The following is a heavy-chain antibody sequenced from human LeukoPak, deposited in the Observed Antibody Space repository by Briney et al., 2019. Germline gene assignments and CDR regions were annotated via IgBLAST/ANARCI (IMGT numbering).Heavy chain of an antibody. V-gene: IGHV3-30*02. J-gene: IGHJ4*02. CDR3: ARAVGYCSGGSCWDDY. Sequence: GGSLRLSCAASGFTFSSYGMHWVRQAPGKGLEWVAFIRYDGSNKYYADSVKGRFTISRDNAKNSLYLQMNSLRAEDTAVYYCARAVGYCSGGSCWDDYWGQGTLVTVSS. D-gene: IGHD2-15*01. CDR2: IRYDGSNK. CDR1: GFTFSSYG.